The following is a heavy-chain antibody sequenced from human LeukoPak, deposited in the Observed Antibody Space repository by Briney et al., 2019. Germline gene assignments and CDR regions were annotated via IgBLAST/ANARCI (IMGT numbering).Heavy chain of an antibody. V-gene: IGHV1-2*06. J-gene: IGHJ4*02. Sequence: ASVKVSCKASGYTFTGYYMHWVRQAPGQGLEWMGRINPNSGGTNYAQKFQGRVTMTRDTSISTAYMWLSRLRSDDTAVYYCARADCTNGVCYRGYGVDYWGQGTLVTVSS. CDR3: ARADCTNGVCYRGYGVDY. D-gene: IGHD2-8*01. CDR1: GYTFTGYY. CDR2: INPNSGGT.